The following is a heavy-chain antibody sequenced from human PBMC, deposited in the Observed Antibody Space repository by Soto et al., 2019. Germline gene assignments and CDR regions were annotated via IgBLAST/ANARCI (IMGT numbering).Heavy chain of an antibody. Sequence: EVQLLESGGNMVQPGGSLRLSCAASGFTFRSYAMSWVRQAPGKGLEWVSLISGSGDSLFTADSVKGRLTISRDNSKNTLYLQMNSLRAEDAAVYFCAKVYCSNWHLGYYFDSWGQGTLVTVSS. CDR1: GFTFRSYA. D-gene: IGHD2-2*01. J-gene: IGHJ4*02. CDR2: ISGSGDSL. V-gene: IGHV3-23*01. CDR3: AKVYCSNWHLGYYFDS.